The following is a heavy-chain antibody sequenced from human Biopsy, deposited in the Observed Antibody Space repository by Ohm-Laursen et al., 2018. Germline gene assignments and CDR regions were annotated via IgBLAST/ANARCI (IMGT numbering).Heavy chain of an antibody. V-gene: IGHV1-8*01. CDR3: ARGEGSSWFDP. Sequence: ASVKVSCKASGYTFNAYDINWVRQAAGQGPEWMGWMNPNSGNTGFAQKFQGRITMTRSTSITTAYMELTNLRSEDTAVYFCARGEGSSWFDPWGHGTLVTVSS. CDR1: GYTFNAYD. CDR2: MNPNSGNT. J-gene: IGHJ5*02.